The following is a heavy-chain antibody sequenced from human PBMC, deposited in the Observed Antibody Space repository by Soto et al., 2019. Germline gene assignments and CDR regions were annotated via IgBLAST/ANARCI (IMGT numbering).Heavy chain of an antibody. CDR2: IFHTGAT. CDR3: ARRRIVPTTNFDY. D-gene: IGHD2-21*01. V-gene: IGHV4-39*01. Sequence: PSETLSLTCTVSGDSISSSSFYWGWIRQPPGKGLEWTGHIFHTGATYQNPTLRSRLRMSVDTSKNQFSLNLSPVTATDTAVYYCARRRIVPTTNFDYWGQGTLVTVSS. J-gene: IGHJ4*02. CDR1: GDSISSSSFY.